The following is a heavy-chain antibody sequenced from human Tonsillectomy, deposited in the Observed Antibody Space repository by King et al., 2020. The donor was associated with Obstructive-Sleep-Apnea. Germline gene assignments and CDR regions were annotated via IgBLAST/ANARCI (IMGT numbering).Heavy chain of an antibody. CDR2: INTNTGNP. Sequence: QVQLVQSGSELKKPGASVTVSCKASGYTFTSYAMNWVRQAPGQGLEWMGWINTNTGNPTYAQGYTGRFVFSLNTSVSTAYMQISSLKAEDTAVYYCARDCSGCNCDDAFDIWGQGTMVTVSS. CDR3: ARDCSGCNCDDAFDI. J-gene: IGHJ3*02. V-gene: IGHV7-4-1*02. D-gene: IGHD2-15*01. CDR1: GYTFTSYA.